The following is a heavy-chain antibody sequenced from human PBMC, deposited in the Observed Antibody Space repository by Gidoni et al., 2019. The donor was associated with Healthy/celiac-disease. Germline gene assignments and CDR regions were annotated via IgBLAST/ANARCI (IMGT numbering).Heavy chain of an antibody. CDR1: GCTCSADA. CDR3: ARGGGKRWLQLGSWFDP. J-gene: IGHJ5*02. CDR2: IGSSGSTV. Sequence: QVQLVESGGGLVTRGGSLRRSGAAAGCTCSADAMSWLRQAPGKGLEWVSYIGSSGSTVFYADSVTGRFTISRDNAKNSLYLQMNSLRAEDTAVYYCARGGGKRWLQLGSWFDPWGQGTLVTVSS. D-gene: IGHD5-12*01. V-gene: IGHV3-11*01.